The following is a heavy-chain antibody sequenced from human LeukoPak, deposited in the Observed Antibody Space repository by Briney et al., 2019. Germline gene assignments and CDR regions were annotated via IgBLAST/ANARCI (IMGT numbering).Heavy chain of an antibody. D-gene: IGHD3-9*01. J-gene: IGHJ4*02. Sequence: PSETLSLTGTVSGGSISSGGYYWSWIRQHPGKGLEWIGYIYYSGSTYYNPSLKSRVTISVDTSKNQFSLKLSSVTAADTAVYYCARGAILTGLDYWGQGTLVTVSS. CDR3: ARGAILTGLDY. CDR1: GGSISSGGYY. V-gene: IGHV4-31*03. CDR2: IYYSGST.